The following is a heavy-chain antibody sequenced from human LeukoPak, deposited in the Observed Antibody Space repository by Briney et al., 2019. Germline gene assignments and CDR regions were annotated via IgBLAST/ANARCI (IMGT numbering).Heavy chain of an antibody. CDR3: ARLWYGGNLLFDY. V-gene: IGHV4-38-2*01. CDR2: IYHSGST. CDR1: GYSISSGYY. D-gene: IGHD4-23*01. Sequence: SETLSLTCAVSGYSISSGYYWGWIRQPPGKGLELIGSIYHSGSTYYNPSLKSRVTVSVDTSKNQFSLKLSSVTAADTAVYYCARLWYGGNLLFDYWGQGTLVTVSS. J-gene: IGHJ4*02.